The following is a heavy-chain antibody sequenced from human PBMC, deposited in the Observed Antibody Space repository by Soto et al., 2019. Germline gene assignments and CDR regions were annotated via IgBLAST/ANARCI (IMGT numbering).Heavy chain of an antibody. D-gene: IGHD5-18*01. V-gene: IGHV1-69*12. CDR3: ARVDDTAMVISVTPYGMDV. Sequence: QVQLVQSGAEVKKPGSSVKVSCKASGGTFSSYAISWVRQAPGQGLEWMGGIIPIFGTANYAQKFQGRVTITADESTSTAYMELSSLRSEDTAVYYCARVDDTAMVISVTPYGMDVWGQGTTVTVSS. CDR2: IIPIFGTA. CDR1: GGTFSSYA. J-gene: IGHJ6*02.